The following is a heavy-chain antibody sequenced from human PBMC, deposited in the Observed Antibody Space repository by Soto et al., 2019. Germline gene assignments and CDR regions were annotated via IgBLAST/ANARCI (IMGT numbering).Heavy chain of an antibody. CDR2: IYYSGST. J-gene: IGHJ4*02. V-gene: IGHV4-39*01. CDR1: GGSISSSSYY. D-gene: IGHD2-21*02. CDR3: ARHRGRGVVGVTAPTSYFDY. Sequence: QLQLQESGPGLVKPSETLSLTCTVSGGSISSSSYYWGWIRQPPGKGLEWIGSIYYSGSTYYNPSLKSRVTISVDTSKNQFSLKLSSVTAADTAVYYCARHRGRGVVGVTAPTSYFDYWGQGTLVTVSS.